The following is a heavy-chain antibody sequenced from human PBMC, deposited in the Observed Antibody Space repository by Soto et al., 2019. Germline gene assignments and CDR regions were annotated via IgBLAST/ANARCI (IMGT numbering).Heavy chain of an antibody. J-gene: IGHJ4*02. CDR2: IYYSGST. Sequence: SETLSLTCTVSGGSISSYYWSWIRQPPGKGLEWIGYIYYSGSTNYNPSLRSRATISVDKSKNQFSLKLSYLTAADTAVYYCARRSGYSSGWYYFDYWGQGTLVIVSS. CDR3: ARRSGYSSGWYYFDY. V-gene: IGHV4-59*01. D-gene: IGHD6-19*01. CDR1: GGSISSYY.